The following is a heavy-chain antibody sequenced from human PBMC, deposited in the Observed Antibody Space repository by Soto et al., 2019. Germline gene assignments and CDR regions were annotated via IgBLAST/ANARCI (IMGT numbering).Heavy chain of an antibody. V-gene: IGHV4-30-2*01. J-gene: IGHJ4*02. D-gene: IGHD3-16*01. CDR2: IYHSGST. CDR1: GGSISSGGYS. Sequence: SETLSLTCAVSGGSISSGGYSWSWIRQPPGKGLEWIGYIYHSGSTYYNPSLKSRVTISVDRSKNQFSLKPSSVTAADTAVYYCARAWGYYFDYWGQGTLVTVSS. CDR3: ARAWGYYFDY.